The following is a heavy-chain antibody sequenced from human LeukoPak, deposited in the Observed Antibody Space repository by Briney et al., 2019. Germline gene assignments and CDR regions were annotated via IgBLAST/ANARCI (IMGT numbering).Heavy chain of an antibody. CDR2: ISSSSSYI. Sequence: TGGSLRLSCAASGFTFSSYSMNWVRQAPGKGLEWVSSISSSSSYIYYADSVKGRFTISRDNAKNSLYLQMNSLRAEDTAVYYCARAPNCSGGSCYSVFDYWGQGTLVTVSS. CDR3: ARAPNCSGGSCYSVFDY. J-gene: IGHJ4*02. D-gene: IGHD2-15*01. V-gene: IGHV3-21*01. CDR1: GFTFSSYS.